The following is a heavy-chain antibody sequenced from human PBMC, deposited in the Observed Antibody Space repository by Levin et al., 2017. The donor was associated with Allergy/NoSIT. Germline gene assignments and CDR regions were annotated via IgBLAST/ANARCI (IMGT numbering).Heavy chain of an antibody. CDR3: ARDHLTFGYFDY. CDR2: ISSSSSYI. D-gene: IGHD3-16*01. V-gene: IGHV3-21*01. J-gene: IGHJ4*02. Sequence: GESLKISCAASGFTFSSYSMNWVRQAPGKGLEWVSSISSSSSYIYYADSVKGRFTISRDNAKNSLYLQMNSLRAEDTAVYYCARDHLTFGYFDYWGQGTLVTVSS. CDR1: GFTFSSYS.